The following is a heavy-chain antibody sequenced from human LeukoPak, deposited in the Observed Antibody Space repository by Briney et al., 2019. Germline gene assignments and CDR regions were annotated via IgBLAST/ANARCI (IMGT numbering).Heavy chain of an antibody. CDR3: AKESYTSGWEEAFDV. V-gene: IGHV3-11*01. D-gene: IGHD6-25*01. J-gene: IGHJ3*01. Sequence: GGSLRLSCAASGFTFSDYYMSWIRQAPGKGLEWVSYISSSGSTIYYADSVKGRFTISRDNSKNSLYLQLETLRAEDTTVYYCAKESYTSGWEEAFDVWGQGTMVTVSS. CDR1: GFTFSDYY. CDR2: ISSSGSTI.